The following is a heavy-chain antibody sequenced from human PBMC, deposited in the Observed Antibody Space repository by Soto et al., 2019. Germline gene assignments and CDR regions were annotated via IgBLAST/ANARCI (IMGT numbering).Heavy chain of an antibody. CDR3: ARDRAGLMRNDAFDI. D-gene: IGHD2-8*01. CDR2: ISSSGSTI. V-gene: IGHV3-11*01. Sequence: PGGSLRLSCAASGFTFSDYYMSWIRQAPGKGLEWVSYISSSGSTIYYADSVKGRFTNSRDNAKNSLYLQMNSLRAEDTAVYYCARDRAGLMRNDAFDIWGQGTMVTVSS. CDR1: GFTFSDYY. J-gene: IGHJ3*02.